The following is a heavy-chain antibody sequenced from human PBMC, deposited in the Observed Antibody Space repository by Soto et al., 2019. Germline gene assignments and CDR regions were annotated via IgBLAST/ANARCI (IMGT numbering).Heavy chain of an antibody. Sequence: SLRLSCAASGFTFSSYAMSWVRQAPGKGLEWVSAISGSGGSTYYADSVKGRFTISRDNSKNTLYLQMNSLRAEDTAIYYCATPYYDILTPDAFDIWGQGTMVTVSS. D-gene: IGHD3-9*01. J-gene: IGHJ3*02. CDR2: ISGSGGST. CDR3: ATPYYDILTPDAFDI. CDR1: GFTFSSYA. V-gene: IGHV3-23*01.